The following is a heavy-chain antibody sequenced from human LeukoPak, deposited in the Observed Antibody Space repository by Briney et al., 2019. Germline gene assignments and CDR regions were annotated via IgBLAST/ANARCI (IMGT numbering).Heavy chain of an antibody. D-gene: IGHD3-3*01. J-gene: IGHJ6*02. V-gene: IGHV1-18*01. CDR2: ISAYNGNT. Sequence: GASVTVSCTASGYTFTSYGISWVRQAPGQGLEWMGWISAYNGNTNYAQKLQGRVTMTTDTSTSTAYMELRSLRSDDTAVYYCARERFLEWLLFDGMDVWGQGTTVTVSS. CDR1: GYTFTSYG. CDR3: ARERFLEWLLFDGMDV.